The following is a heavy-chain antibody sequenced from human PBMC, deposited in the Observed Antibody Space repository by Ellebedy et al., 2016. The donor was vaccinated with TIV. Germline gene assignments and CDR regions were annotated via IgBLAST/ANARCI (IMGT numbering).Heavy chain of an antibody. CDR2: ISGSASDDKT. Sequence: GESLKISXVASGFTFSRYAMIWVRQAPGKGLEWVSLISGSASDDKTYYIDSVKGRFTISRDNSKNTVSLHMSSLRAEDTAVYFCAKERLEYRDSGFDYWGQGTLVTVSS. V-gene: IGHV3-23*01. J-gene: IGHJ4*02. CDR1: GFTFSRYA. D-gene: IGHD5-18*01. CDR3: AKERLEYRDSGFDY.